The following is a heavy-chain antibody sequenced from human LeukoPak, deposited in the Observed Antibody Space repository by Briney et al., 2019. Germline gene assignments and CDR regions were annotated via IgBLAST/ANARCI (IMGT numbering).Heavy chain of an antibody. D-gene: IGHD4/OR15-4a*01. V-gene: IGHV3-30*02. Sequence: VGSLRLSCAASGVTFSTDWMNWVREAPDKGRYWGAFIRNDVNKKNYAESVKGRVTISRDNSKNTRYLYMYSLSAQETAVYYCARVLHNGYWGQGTLVTVSS. CDR1: GVTFSTDW. CDR3: ARVLHNGY. CDR2: IRNDVNKK. J-gene: IGHJ4*02.